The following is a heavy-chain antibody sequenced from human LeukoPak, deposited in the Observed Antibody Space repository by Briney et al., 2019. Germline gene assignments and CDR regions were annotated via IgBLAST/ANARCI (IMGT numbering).Heavy chain of an antibody. J-gene: IGHJ4*02. D-gene: IGHD5-18*01. V-gene: IGHV1-8*03. CDR2: MNPNSGNT. Sequence: ASVKVSCKASGYTFTSYDINWVRQATGQRLGWMGWMNPNSGNTGYAQKFQGRVTITRNTSISTAYVELSSLRSEDTAVYYCARGLTAMDFDYWGQGTLVTVSS. CDR1: GYTFTSYD. CDR3: ARGLTAMDFDY.